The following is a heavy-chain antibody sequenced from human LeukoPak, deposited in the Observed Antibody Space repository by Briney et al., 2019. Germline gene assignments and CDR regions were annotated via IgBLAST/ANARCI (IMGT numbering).Heavy chain of an antibody. D-gene: IGHD1-26*01. V-gene: IGHV3-53*01. CDR2: IYSGGST. Sequence: GGSLRLSCAASGFTFSSYAMSWVRQAPGKGLEWVSIIYSGGSTFYADSVRGRFTISRDNSKNTLYLQMNSLRAEDTAVYYCARGGSYLSAFDIWGQGTMVTVSS. J-gene: IGHJ3*02. CDR3: ARGGSYLSAFDI. CDR1: GFTFSSYA.